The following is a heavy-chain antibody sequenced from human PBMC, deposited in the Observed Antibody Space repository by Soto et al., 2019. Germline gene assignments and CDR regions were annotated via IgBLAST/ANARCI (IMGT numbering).Heavy chain of an antibody. J-gene: IGHJ4*02. Sequence: QVQLQESDPGLVKPSQTLSLTCTVSGDSVTSADYYWNWIRQTPGKGLEWIGHVYYSGTTDYHPSLKSRITISLDTSKNQFSLRLSSVTAADTAIYYCASRKSYYASGTDNWGQGTLVTVSS. CDR3: ASRKSYYASGTDN. V-gene: IGHV4-30-4*01. CDR1: GDSVTSADYY. D-gene: IGHD3-10*01. CDR2: VYYSGTT.